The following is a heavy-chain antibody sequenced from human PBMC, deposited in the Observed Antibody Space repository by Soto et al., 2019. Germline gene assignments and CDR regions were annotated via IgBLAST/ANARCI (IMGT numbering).Heavy chain of an antibody. Sequence: EVQLLESGGGLVQPGGSLRLSCAASGFTFSSYVMIWVRQAPGKGLEWVSGISSRDGRTYYAGSVKGRFTISRDNFKNTLYLQMNSLRVEDTADYYCAKDLSLYTSSSWDWFDPWGQGTLVTVSS. CDR3: AKDLSLYTSSSWDWFDP. D-gene: IGHD6-6*01. CDR2: ISSRDGRT. CDR1: GFTFSSYV. V-gene: IGHV3-23*01. J-gene: IGHJ5*02.